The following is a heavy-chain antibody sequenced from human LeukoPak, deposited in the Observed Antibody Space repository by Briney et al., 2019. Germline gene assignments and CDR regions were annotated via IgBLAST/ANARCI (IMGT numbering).Heavy chain of an antibody. D-gene: IGHD2-15*01. CDR1: GYTFTGYY. CDR3: ARTACSGGSCHPDY. Sequence: ASVRVSCKASGYTFTGYYMHWVRQAPGQGLEWMGWINPNSGGTNYAQKFQGRVTMTRDTSISTAYMELSRLGSDDTAVYYCARTACSGGSCHPDYWGQGTLVTVSS. V-gene: IGHV1-2*02. J-gene: IGHJ4*02. CDR2: INPNSGGT.